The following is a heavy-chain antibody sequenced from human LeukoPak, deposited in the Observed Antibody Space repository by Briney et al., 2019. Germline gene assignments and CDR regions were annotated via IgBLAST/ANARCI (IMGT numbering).Heavy chain of an antibody. V-gene: IGHV3-30*03. J-gene: IGHJ5*02. CDR3: ARDWGSSGWYNWFDP. Sequence: GGSLRVSCGVSGFSIGNYGMHWIRQAPDKGLEWVAMISHDGGAKYYGDSVKGRLTISRDNSDNTLYLQMNSLRVEDTAVYYCARDWGSSGWYNWFDPWGQGILVTVSS. D-gene: IGHD3-16*01. CDR1: GFSIGNYG. CDR2: ISHDGGAK.